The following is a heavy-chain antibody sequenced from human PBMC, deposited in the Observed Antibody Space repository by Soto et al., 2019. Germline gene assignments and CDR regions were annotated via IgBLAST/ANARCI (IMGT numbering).Heavy chain of an antibody. D-gene: IGHD3-10*01. CDR3: AQVSMGFAMDV. V-gene: IGHV1-46*01. CDR2: INPSGGSS. CDR1: GYTFTSYY. Sequence: ASVKVSCKASGYTFTSYYMHWVRQAPGQGLEWMGIINPSGGSSNYAQKFQGRVTMTRDTSTSTVYMELSSLRSEDTAVYYCAQVSMGFAMDVWGQGTTVTVSS. J-gene: IGHJ6*02.